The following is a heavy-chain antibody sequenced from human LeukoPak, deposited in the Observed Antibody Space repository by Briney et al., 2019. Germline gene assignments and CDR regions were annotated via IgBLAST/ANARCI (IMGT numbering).Heavy chain of an antibody. D-gene: IGHD2-2*01. Sequence: ASVKVSCKASGYTFTGNGITWVRPAPGQGLEWMGWINAYNGNTVYAQMFEGRVTLITDTSTTTAYMELTNLRSDDTAIYYCARAGYCSGAACYAEGIDYWGQGTLVTVSS. CDR3: ARAGYCSGAACYAEGIDY. CDR2: INAYNGNT. CDR1: GYTFTGNG. V-gene: IGHV1-18*01. J-gene: IGHJ4*02.